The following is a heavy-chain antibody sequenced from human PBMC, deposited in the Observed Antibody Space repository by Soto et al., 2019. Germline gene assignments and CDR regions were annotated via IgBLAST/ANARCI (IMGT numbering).Heavy chain of an antibody. CDR3: AHSPAPSYDHSFDY. Sequence: SGPTMVNPTQTLTLPCNFLGFSLSASGMCVSWIRQPPGKALEWLARIDWDDDKYYSTSLKTRLTISKDTSKNQVVLTMTNMDPVDTATYYCAHSPAPSYDHSFDYWGQGALVTVSS. CDR1: GFSLSASGMC. J-gene: IGHJ4*02. D-gene: IGHD5-12*01. V-gene: IGHV2-70*12. CDR2: IDWDDDK.